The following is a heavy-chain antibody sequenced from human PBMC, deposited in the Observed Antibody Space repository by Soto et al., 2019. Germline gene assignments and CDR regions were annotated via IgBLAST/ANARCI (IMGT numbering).Heavy chain of an antibody. J-gene: IGHJ4*02. V-gene: IGHV1-8*01. CDR1: GYTFTSYD. CDR3: YLNYYDSSGPYPG. Sequence: QVQLVQSGAEVKKPGASVKVSCKASGYTFTSYDINWVRQATGQGLEWMGWMNPNSGNTGYEQKSQGRVTMTRNTSISTAYMELSSMRSEDTAVYYCYLNYYDSSGPYPGGGQGTLVTVSS. D-gene: IGHD3-22*01. CDR2: MNPNSGNT.